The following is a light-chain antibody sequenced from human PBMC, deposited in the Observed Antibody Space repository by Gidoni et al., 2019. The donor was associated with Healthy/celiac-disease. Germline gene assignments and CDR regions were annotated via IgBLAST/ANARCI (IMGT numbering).Light chain of an antibody. Sequence: DIQMTQSPSSLSASVGDRVTITCRASQSTSSYLNWYLQKPGKAPKLLIYAASSLQSGVPTRFNGSGSGTGFTLTISSLEPGDFGTYYWQQSYSTPPSSFGQGTKLEIK. J-gene: IGKJ2*04. CDR1: QSTSSY. CDR3: QQSYSTPPSS. V-gene: IGKV1-39*01. CDR2: AAS.